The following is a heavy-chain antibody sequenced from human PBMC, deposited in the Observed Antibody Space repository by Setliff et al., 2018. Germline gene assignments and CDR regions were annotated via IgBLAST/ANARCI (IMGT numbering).Heavy chain of an antibody. V-gene: IGHV3-15*01. CDR3: TTDPSATFGGVIGAAFDM. Sequence: WIRQPPGKGLEWVGRIKGKTDGGTTDYAAPVKGRFTISRDDSTNKLYLQMNSLKTEDTAVYYCTTDPSATFGGVIGAAFDMWGQGTMVTVSS. CDR2: IKGKTDGGTT. D-gene: IGHD3-16*01. J-gene: IGHJ3*02.